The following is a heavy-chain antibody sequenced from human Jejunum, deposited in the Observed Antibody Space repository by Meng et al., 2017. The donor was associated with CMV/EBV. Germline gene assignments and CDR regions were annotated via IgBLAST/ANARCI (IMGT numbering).Heavy chain of an antibody. D-gene: IGHD3-16*01. V-gene: IGHV3-23*01. CDR2: ISGNSVYT. CDR1: GLSFTAYA. J-gene: IGHJ4*02. Sequence: SGLSFTAYAMTWVRQSPGKGLEWVSSISGNSVYTYYADSVKGRFTISRDNSKNTVYLQMNSLRADDTAVYYCGKPLRGGAGRSEVGYWGQGTLVTVSS. CDR3: GKPLRGGAGRSEVGY.